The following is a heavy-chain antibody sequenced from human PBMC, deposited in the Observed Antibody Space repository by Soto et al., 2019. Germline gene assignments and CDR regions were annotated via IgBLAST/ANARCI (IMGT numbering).Heavy chain of an antibody. CDR1: GGSISSGGYY. D-gene: IGHD5-12*01. Sequence: SETLSLTCTVSGGSISSGGYYWSWIRQHPGKGLEWIGYIYYSGSTYYNPSLKSRVTISVDTSKNQFSLKLSSVTAADTAVYYCARALKRGYSGYDPFDYWGQGTLVTVSS. CDR2: IYYSGST. J-gene: IGHJ4*02. V-gene: IGHV4-31*03. CDR3: ARALKRGYSGYDPFDY.